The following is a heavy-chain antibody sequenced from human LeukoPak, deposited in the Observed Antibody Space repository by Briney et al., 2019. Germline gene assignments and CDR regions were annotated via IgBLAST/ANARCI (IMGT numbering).Heavy chain of an antibody. V-gene: IGHV3-21*01. CDR1: GFTFNIYT. Sequence: GGSLRLSCAASGFTFNIYTMNWVRQAPGKGLEWVSAISSSSSYINYADSVKGRFTISRDNAKNSLYLQMNSLRAEDTAVYYCAREGVANYDFWSGSWFDPWGQGTLVTVSS. J-gene: IGHJ5*02. CDR2: ISSSSSYI. CDR3: AREGVANYDFWSGSWFDP. D-gene: IGHD3-3*01.